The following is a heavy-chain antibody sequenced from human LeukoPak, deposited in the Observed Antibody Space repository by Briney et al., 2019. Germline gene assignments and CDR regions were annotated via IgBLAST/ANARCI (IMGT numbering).Heavy chain of an antibody. J-gene: IGHJ6*03. V-gene: IGHV3-30*02. CDR3: AKGVGGSANYYYMDV. CDR2: IQYDGTIK. Sequence: GGSLRLSCAASGFTFSSYGMHWVRQAPGKGLEWVAIIQYDGTIKYYADSVKGRFTISRDNSKNTLYLQMNSLRVEDTAVCYCAKGVGGSANYYYMDVWAKGPRSPSP. CDR1: GFTFSSYG. D-gene: IGHD3-10*01.